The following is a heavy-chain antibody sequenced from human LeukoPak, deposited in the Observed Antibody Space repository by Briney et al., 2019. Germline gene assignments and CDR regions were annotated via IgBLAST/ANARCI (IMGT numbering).Heavy chain of an antibody. CDR3: ARAGGSGSGYSSGWYYDY. V-gene: IGHV1-3*01. Sequence: ASVKVSCKASGYTFTGYYMHWVRQAPGQGLEWMGWINAGNGNTKYSQKFQGRVTITRDTSASTAYMELSSLRSEDTAVYYCARAGGSGSGYSSGWYYDYWGQGTLVTVSS. D-gene: IGHD6-19*01. CDR1: GYTFTGYY. J-gene: IGHJ4*02. CDR2: INAGNGNT.